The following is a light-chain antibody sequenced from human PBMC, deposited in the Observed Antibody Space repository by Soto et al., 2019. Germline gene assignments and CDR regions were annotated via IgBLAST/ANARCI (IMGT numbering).Light chain of an antibody. V-gene: IGKV3-20*01. CDR1: QSVSSSF. J-gene: IGKJ4*01. Sequence: EIVLTQSPDTLSLSPGERATLSCRASQSVSSSFLAWYHQKPGQAPRLLIYRASSRATGIPDRFTGSGSGTYFTLTLSRLEPEDFAVYYCQQYESSPLTFGGGTKVEIK. CDR2: RAS. CDR3: QQYESSPLT.